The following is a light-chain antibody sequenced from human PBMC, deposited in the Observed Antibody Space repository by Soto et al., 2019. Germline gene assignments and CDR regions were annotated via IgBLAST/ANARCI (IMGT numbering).Light chain of an antibody. CDR2: GAS. Sequence: EIVLTQSPGTLSLSPGERATLSCRASQSVSSSYLAWYQQKPGQAPRLLIYGASSRATGIPDRFSGSRSGTDFTITISRLEPEEFAVYYCQQYGSSPPYTFGQGTKLEIK. CDR3: QQYGSSPPYT. V-gene: IGKV3-20*01. CDR1: QSVSSSY. J-gene: IGKJ2*01.